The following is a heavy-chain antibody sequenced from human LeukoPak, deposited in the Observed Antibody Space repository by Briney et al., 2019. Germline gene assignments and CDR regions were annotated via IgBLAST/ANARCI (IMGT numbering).Heavy chain of an antibody. J-gene: IGHJ4*02. D-gene: IGHD3-16*02. CDR3: ARSSTTSQLYHY. Sequence: SETLSLTCTVSGGSISSYYWSWIRQPPGKGLERIGYIYYSGSTNYNPSLKSRVTISVDTSKNQFSLKLSSVTAADTAVYYCARSSTTSQLYHYWGQGTLVTVSS. CDR1: GGSISSYY. CDR2: IYYSGST. V-gene: IGHV4-59*01.